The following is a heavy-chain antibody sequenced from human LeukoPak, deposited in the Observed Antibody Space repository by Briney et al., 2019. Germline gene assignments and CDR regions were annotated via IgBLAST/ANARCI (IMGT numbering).Heavy chain of an antibody. Sequence: GGSLRLSCAASGFTFSSYSMNWVRQAPGKGLGWVSSISSSSSYIYYADSVKGRFTISRDNAKNSLYLQMNSLRAEDTAVYYCARQFSGDAFDIWGQGTMVTVSS. J-gene: IGHJ3*02. D-gene: IGHD3-10*01. CDR3: ARQFSGDAFDI. CDR1: GFTFSSYS. V-gene: IGHV3-21*01. CDR2: ISSSSSYI.